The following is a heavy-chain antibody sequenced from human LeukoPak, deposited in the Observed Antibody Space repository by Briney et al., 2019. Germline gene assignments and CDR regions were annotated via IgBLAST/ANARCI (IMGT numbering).Heavy chain of an antibody. Sequence: GGSLRLSCAASGFTFSNSWMAWVRQAPGKGLQWVDNINRYGSTKHYADSLKGRFTISIDNPKNSLYLQMNNLRADDTAVYYCTRDTQGSLDYWGQGILVTVAS. CDR2: INRYGSTK. CDR3: TRDTQGSLDY. CDR1: GFTFSNSW. D-gene: IGHD1-26*01. V-gene: IGHV3-7*01. J-gene: IGHJ4*02.